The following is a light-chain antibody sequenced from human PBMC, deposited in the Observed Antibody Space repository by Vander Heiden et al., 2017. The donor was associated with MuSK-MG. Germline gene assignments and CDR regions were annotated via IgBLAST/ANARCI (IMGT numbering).Light chain of an antibody. CDR1: SSNIGVGYD. Sequence: QSVLTQPPSVSGAPGPTVTIAGTGSSSNIGVGYDEAWYQQLPGTAPKVLIYGKGNRPSGGPAGFSGSKSGTTASLAITGRKAEDEADYYCQSEDSSQRVVFGGGTKLTVL. CDR2: GKG. J-gene: IGLJ2*01. V-gene: IGLV1-40*01. CDR3: QSEDSSQRVV.